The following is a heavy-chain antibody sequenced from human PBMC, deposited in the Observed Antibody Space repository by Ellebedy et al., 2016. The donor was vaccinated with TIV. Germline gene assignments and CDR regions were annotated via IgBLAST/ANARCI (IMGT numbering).Heavy chain of an antibody. CDR1: GGSFSGYY. D-gene: IGHD3-10*01. CDR3: ARDPPGLYGSGRNRHFDY. J-gene: IGHJ4*02. V-gene: IGHV4-34*01. CDR2: INHSGST. Sequence: SETLSLTCAVYGGSFSGYYWSWIRQPPGKGLEWIGEINHSGSTNYNPSLKSRVTISVDTSKNQFSLKLSSVTAADTAVYYCARDPPGLYGSGRNRHFDYWGQGTLVTVSS.